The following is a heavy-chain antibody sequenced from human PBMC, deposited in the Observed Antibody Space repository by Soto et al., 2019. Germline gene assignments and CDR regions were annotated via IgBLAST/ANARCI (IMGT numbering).Heavy chain of an antibody. J-gene: IGHJ6*03. CDR3: AKDRRIAYYYMDV. CDR2: ISYDGNKR. Sequence: QVQLVESGGGVVQPGGSLTLSCAASGFIFSNFGMHWVRQAPGKGLEWLAVISYDGNKRYYSDSVMGRFTISRDNSDNTLYLQMNTLKADDTAVYFCAKDRRIAYYYMDVWGRGSTVTVSS. D-gene: IGHD2-15*01. CDR1: GFIFSNFG. V-gene: IGHV3-30*18.